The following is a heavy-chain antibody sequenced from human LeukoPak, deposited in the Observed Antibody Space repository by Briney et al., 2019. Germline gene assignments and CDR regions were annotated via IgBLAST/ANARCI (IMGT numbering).Heavy chain of an antibody. CDR3: AKDAEPLGCCSGGNCFPNWFDP. CDR1: GFTFSTYG. CDR2: IRYDGNNK. D-gene: IGHD2-15*01. J-gene: IGHJ5*02. V-gene: IGHV3-30*02. Sequence: GGSLRLSCAASGFTFSTYGMHWVRQAPGKGLEWVTFIRYDGNNKYYADSVKGRFTISRDNSKNTLYLQMNSLRAEDTAIYYCAKDAEPLGCCSGGNCFPNWFDPWGQGTLVTVSS.